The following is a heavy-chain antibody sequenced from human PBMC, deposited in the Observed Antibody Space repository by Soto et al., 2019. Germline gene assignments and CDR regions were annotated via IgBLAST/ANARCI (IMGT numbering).Heavy chain of an antibody. V-gene: IGHV2-70*11. CDR2: IDWDDDK. D-gene: IGHD3-22*01. CDR1: GFSLSTSGMS. J-gene: IGHJ4*02. CDR3: ARIVALGGADRDYYWSFDS. Sequence: SGPTLVNPTQTLTLTCTFSGFSLSTSGMSVSWIRQPPGKALEWLARIDWDDDKYYSTPLNTRLTISQDTSKNHVVLTMTNMDPVDTATYYCARIVALGGADRDYYWSFDSWGQGMLVTVSS.